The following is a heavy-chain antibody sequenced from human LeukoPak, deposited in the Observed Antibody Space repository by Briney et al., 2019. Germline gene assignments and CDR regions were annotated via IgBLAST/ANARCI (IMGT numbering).Heavy chain of an antibody. CDR2: IDGSGSI. Sequence: SETQSLTCAVYGGSLSGYSWSWIRQPPGEGLQWIGEIDGSGSINYNPSLKSRVTISVVTTKNQFSLQLSSLTAADTAVYYCARGHGGLGGMDVWGLGTTVIVS. J-gene: IGHJ6*02. CDR3: ARGHGGLGGMDV. CDR1: GGSLSGYS. D-gene: IGHD2-15*01. V-gene: IGHV4-34*01.